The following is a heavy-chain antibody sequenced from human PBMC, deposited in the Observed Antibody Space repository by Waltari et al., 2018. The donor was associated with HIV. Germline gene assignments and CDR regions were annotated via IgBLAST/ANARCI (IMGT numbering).Heavy chain of an antibody. J-gene: IGHJ5*02. Sequence: EVQLVESGGGLVQPGGSLSLSCAASGFTFSSYWMHWVRQAPGKGLVWVSRINSDGSRTSYADSVKGRFTISRDNAKNTLYLQMNSLRAEDTAVYYCARDRLYPHWFDPWGQGTLVTVSS. CDR3: ARDRLYPHWFDP. CDR2: INSDGSRT. CDR1: GFTFSSYW. V-gene: IGHV3-74*01.